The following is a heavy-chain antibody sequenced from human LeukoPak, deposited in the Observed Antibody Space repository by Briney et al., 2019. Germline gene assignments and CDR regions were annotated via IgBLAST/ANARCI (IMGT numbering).Heavy chain of an antibody. J-gene: IGHJ4*02. CDR1: GGSISSSSYY. CDR2: IFYSGST. V-gene: IGHV4-39*01. D-gene: IGHD3-10*01. Sequence: PSETLSLTCTVSGGSISSSSYYWGWIRQPPGKGLQWIGSIFYSGSTYYNPSLKSRVTISVDTSKNQFSLKLSSVTAADTALYYCAKHYMGSSYNHGLDCWGQGTLVTVSS. CDR3: AKHYMGSSYNHGLDC.